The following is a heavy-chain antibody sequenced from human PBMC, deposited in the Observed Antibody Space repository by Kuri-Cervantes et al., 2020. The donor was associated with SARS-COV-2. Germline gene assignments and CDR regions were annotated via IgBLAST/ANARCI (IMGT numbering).Heavy chain of an antibody. CDR2: SRNKANSYTT. CDR1: GFTFSDHY. V-gene: IGHV3-72*01. D-gene: IGHD3-10*01. J-gene: IGHJ3*02. Sequence: SLKISCAASGFTFSDHYMDWVRQAPGEGLEWVGRSRNKANSYTTEYAASVRGRFTISRDNSNNTLFLHMDSLRGDDTAVYYCARERGPDADGFDIWGQGTMVTVSS. CDR3: ARERGPDADGFDI.